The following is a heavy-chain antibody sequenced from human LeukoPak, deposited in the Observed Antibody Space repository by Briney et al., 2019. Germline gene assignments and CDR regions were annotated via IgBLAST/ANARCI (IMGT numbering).Heavy chain of an antibody. V-gene: IGHV1-69*05. CDR1: GGTFSSYA. CDR3: ARRAEVYNWNYADAFDI. CDR2: IIPIFGTA. D-gene: IGHD1-7*01. Sequence: SVKVSCKASGGTFSSYAISWVRQAPGQGLEWMGRIIPIFGTANYAQKFQGRVTITTDESTSTAYMELSRLRSEDTAVYYCARRAEVYNWNYADAFDIWGQGTMVTVSS. J-gene: IGHJ3*02.